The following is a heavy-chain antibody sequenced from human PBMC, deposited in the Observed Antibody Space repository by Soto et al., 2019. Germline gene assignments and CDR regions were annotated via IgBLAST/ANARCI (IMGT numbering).Heavy chain of an antibody. CDR3: AKHLEYTPSDGMDV. Sequence: QVQLVESGGGVVQPGRSLRLSCAASGFTFSSFGMHWVRQAPGKGLEWVALIAYDGSDEYYADDVKGRFTVSRDNSKNTLYLQMNSLQVEDTAISYCAKHLEYTPSDGMDVWGQGTTVTVSS. CDR1: GFTFSSFG. D-gene: IGHD2-2*02. J-gene: IGHJ6*02. V-gene: IGHV3-30*18. CDR2: IAYDGSDE.